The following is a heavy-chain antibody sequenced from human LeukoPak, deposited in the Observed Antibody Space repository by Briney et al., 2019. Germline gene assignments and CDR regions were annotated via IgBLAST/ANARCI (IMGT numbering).Heavy chain of an antibody. CDR1: GFTFSSYA. J-gene: IGHJ1*01. CDR2: IWYDGSNQ. Sequence: PGGSLRLSCAASGFTFSSYAMHWVRQAPGKGLEWVAVIWYDGSNQYYADSVKGRFTISRDNSKNTLYLQMNSLRAEDTAVYYCARDSSSGEVSQHWGQGTLVTVSS. V-gene: IGHV3-33*08. CDR3: ARDSSSGEVSQH. D-gene: IGHD6-13*01.